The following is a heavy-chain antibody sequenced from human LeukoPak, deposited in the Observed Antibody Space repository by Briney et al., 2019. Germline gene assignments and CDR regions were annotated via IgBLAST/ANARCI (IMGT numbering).Heavy chain of an antibody. J-gene: IGHJ5*02. V-gene: IGHV3-23*01. D-gene: IGHD3-3*01. CDR1: GFTFSSYA. CDR2: ISGSGGST. CDR3: ARDSRLLRFLEWLEGTKEFDP. Sequence: GGSLRLSCAASGFTFSSYAMSWVRQAPGKGLEWVSAISGSGGSTYYADSVKGRFTISRDNAKNSLYLQMNSLRAEDTAVYYCARDSRLLRFLEWLEGTKEFDPWGQGTLVTVSS.